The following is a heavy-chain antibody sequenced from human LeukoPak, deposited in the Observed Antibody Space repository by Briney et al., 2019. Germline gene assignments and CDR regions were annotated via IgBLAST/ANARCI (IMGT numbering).Heavy chain of an antibody. J-gene: IGHJ4*02. CDR3: ARARSGSYYSYYFDY. Sequence: SETLSLTCTVSGGSISSYYWSWIRQPPGKGLEWIGYIYYSGSTNYNPSLKSRVTISVDTSKNQFSLKLSSVTAADTAVYYCARARSGSYYSYYFDYWGQGTLVTVSS. CDR1: GGSISSYY. V-gene: IGHV4-59*01. CDR2: IYYSGST. D-gene: IGHD1-26*01.